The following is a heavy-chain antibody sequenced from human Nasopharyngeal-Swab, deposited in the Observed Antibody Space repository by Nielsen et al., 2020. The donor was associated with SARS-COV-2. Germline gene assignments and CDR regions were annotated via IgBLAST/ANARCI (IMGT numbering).Heavy chain of an antibody. CDR1: GGSISSGSYY. V-gene: IGHV4-39*01. Sequence: SETLSLTCTVSGGSISSGSYYWGWIRQPPGKGLEWIGSIYYSRGTYYHPSLKSRLTKPVDTSKHQFSLKLRSVTAADTAVYYCARPSPSVGVLWFGELSYAFDSWGQGTMVTVSS. J-gene: IGHJ3*02. D-gene: IGHD3-10*01. CDR3: ARPSPSVGVLWFGELSYAFDS. CDR2: IYYSRGT.